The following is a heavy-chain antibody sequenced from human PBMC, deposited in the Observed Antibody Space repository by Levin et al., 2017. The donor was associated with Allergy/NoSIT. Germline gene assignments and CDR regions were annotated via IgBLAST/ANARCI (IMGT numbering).Heavy chain of an antibody. CDR3: ARAYRTTTVVTKDYFDY. D-gene: IGHD4-23*01. V-gene: IGHV1-8*01. CDR1: GYTFTSYD. CDR2: MNPNSGNT. Sequence: PTASVKVSCKASGYTFTSYDINWVRQATGQGLEWMGWMNPNSGNTGYAQKFQGRVTMTRNTSISTAYMELSSLRSEDTAVYYCARAYRTTTVVTKDYFDYWGQGTLVTVSS. J-gene: IGHJ4*02.